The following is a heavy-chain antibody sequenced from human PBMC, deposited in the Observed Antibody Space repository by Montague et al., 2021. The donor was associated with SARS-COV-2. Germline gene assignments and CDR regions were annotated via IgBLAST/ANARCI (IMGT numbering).Heavy chain of an antibody. CDR3: ATLGLEVITYAFEI. J-gene: IGHJ3*02. Sequence: SVTVSCKVSEYSLSEFSLQVHWVRQAPGNGLAWMGEFDSQDGETTYAQKFQGRLTMTEDRSTDTVYMELSSLRSDDTAVYYCATLGLEVITYAFEIWGQGTMVTVSS. CDR2: FDSQDGET. CDR1: EYSLSEFS. D-gene: IGHD3-22*01. V-gene: IGHV1-24*01.